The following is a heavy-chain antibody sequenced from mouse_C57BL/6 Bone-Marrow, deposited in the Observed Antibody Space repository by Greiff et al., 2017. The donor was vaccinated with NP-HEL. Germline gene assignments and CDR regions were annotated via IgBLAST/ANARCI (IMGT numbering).Heavy chain of an antibody. V-gene: IGHV5-4*01. CDR1: GFTFSSYA. D-gene: IGHD2-3*01. Sequence: EVQRVESGGGLVKPGGSLKLSCAASGFTFSSYAMSWVRQTPGKRLEWVATISDGGSYTYYPDNVKGRFTISRDNAKNNLYLQMSQLKSEDTAMSYWERDRVGGYSVAYWGQGTTLTVSS. CDR2: ISDGGSYT. J-gene: IGHJ2*01. CDR3: ERDRVGGYSVAY.